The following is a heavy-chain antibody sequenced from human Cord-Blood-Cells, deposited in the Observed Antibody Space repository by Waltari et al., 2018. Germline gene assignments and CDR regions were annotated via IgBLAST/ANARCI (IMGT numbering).Heavy chain of an antibody. CDR1: GGTFSSHA. CDR3: ARFGRGDGYNSNY. D-gene: IGHD5-12*01. CDR2: ISPIIGTA. J-gene: IGHJ4*02. Sequence: QVQLVQSGAEVKKPGSSVKVSCKASGGTFSSHAISWVRQAPGQGLEWMVGISPIIGTANNAQKFQGRVTITADESTSTAYMELSSLRSEDTAVYYCARFGRGDGYNSNYWGQGTLVTVSS. V-gene: IGHV1-69*12.